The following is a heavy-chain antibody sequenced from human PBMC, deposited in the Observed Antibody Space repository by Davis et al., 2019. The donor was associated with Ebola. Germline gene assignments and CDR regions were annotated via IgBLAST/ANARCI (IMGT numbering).Heavy chain of an antibody. D-gene: IGHD3-3*01. V-gene: IGHV3-13*01. CDR3: ARATIFGVVLGNYGMDV. CDR1: GFTVSSNY. Sequence: GESLKISCAASGFTVSSNYMSWVRQATGKGLEWVSAIGTAGDTYYPGSVKGRFTISRENAKNSLYLQMNSLRAGDTAVYYCARATIFGVVLGNYGMDVWGQGTTVTVSS. J-gene: IGHJ6*02. CDR2: IGTAGDT.